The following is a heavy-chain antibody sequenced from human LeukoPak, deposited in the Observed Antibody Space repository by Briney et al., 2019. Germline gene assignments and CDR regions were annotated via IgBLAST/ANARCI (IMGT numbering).Heavy chain of an antibody. CDR2: IYSSGPT. V-gene: IGHV4-4*07. Sequence: SETLSLTCTVSGGSISSYFWSWIRQPAGKGPEWIGRIYSSGPTNYNPSLKSRVTMPVDTSKNQFSLRLSSVTAADTAVYYCARDSSGYGYLDYWGQGTLVTVSS. CDR1: GGSISSYF. D-gene: IGHD6-25*01. CDR3: ARDSSGYGYLDY. J-gene: IGHJ4*02.